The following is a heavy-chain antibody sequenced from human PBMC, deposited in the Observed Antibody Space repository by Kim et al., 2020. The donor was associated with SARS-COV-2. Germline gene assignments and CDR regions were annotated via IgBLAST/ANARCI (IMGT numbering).Heavy chain of an antibody. CDR2: ISYDGSNK. J-gene: IGHJ5*02. Sequence: GGSLRLSCAASGFTFSSYGMHWVRQAPGKGLEWVAVISYDGSNKYYADSVKGRFTISRDNSKNTLYLQMNSLRAEDTAVYYCAKDLGAWGQGTLVTVSS. CDR1: GFTFSSYG. V-gene: IGHV3-30*18. CDR3: AKDLGA.